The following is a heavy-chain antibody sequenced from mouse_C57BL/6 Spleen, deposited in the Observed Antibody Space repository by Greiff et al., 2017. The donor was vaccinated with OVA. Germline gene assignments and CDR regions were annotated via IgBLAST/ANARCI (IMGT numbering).Heavy chain of an antibody. Sequence: EVMLVESGGGLVKPGGSLKLSCAASGFTFSDYGMHWVRQAPEKGLEWVAYISSGSSTIYYADTVKGRFTNSRDNAKNTLFLQMTSLRSEDTAMYYCARAYYSTLYYFDYWGQGTTLTVSS. V-gene: IGHV5-17*01. CDR2: ISSGSSTI. J-gene: IGHJ2*01. D-gene: IGHD2-5*01. CDR1: GFTFSDYG. CDR3: ARAYYSTLYYFDY.